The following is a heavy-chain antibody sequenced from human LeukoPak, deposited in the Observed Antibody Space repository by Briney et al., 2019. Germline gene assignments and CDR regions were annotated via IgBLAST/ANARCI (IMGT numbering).Heavy chain of an antibody. Sequence: GGSLRLSCAASGFTFSNYWMHWVRQAPGKGLVWVSRIDTNGTRIMDADSVKGRFIISRDNAKNSLYLQMNSLRAEDTAIYYCARSPSSARFDPWGQGTLVTVSS. CDR1: GFTFSNYW. V-gene: IGHV3-74*03. D-gene: IGHD6-25*01. J-gene: IGHJ5*02. CDR2: IDTNGTRI. CDR3: ARSPSSARFDP.